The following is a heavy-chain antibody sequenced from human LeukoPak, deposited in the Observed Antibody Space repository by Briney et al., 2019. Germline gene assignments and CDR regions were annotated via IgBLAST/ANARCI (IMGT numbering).Heavy chain of an antibody. CDR1: GGSISSGGYY. V-gene: IGHV4-31*03. J-gene: IGHJ4*02. CDR3: ARGQTANFDY. Sequence: SETLSLTCTVSGGSISSGGYYWSWIRQHPGKGLEWIGYIYYSGSTYYNPSLKSRVTISVDTSKNQFSLKLSSVTAADTAVYYCARGQTANFDYWGQGTLVTVSS. CDR2: IYYSGST. D-gene: IGHD2-21*02.